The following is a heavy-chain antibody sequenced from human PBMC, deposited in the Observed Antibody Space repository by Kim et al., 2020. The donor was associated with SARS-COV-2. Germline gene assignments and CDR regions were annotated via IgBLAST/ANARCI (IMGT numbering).Heavy chain of an antibody. V-gene: IGHV1-58*02. CDR1: GFTFTSSA. D-gene: IGHD2-15*01. J-gene: IGHJ6*02. CDR3: AAERALDGYCSGGSCFAYYYYGMDV. CDR2: IVVGSGNT. Sequence: SVKVSCKASGFTFTSSAMQWVRQARGQRLEWIGWIVVGSGNTNYAQKFQERVTITRDMSTSTAYMELSSLRSEDTAVYYCAAERALDGYCSGGSCFAYYYYGMDVWGQGTTVTVSS.